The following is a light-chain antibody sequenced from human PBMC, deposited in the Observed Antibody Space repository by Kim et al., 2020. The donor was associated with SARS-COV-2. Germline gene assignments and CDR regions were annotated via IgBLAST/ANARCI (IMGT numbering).Light chain of an antibody. CDR2: GKN. V-gene: IGLV3-19*01. CDR1: SLRSYY. CDR3: NSRDSSFYV. Sequence: SGALGQTVRITCQGDSLRSYYASWYQQKPGQAPVLVIYGKNNRPSGIPDRFSGSSSGNTASLTITGAQAEDEGDYYCNSRDSSFYVFGTGTKVTVL. J-gene: IGLJ1*01.